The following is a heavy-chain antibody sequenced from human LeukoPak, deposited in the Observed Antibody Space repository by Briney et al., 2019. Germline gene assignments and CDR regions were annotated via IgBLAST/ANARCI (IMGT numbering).Heavy chain of an antibody. CDR2: FRNGDSPV. Sequence: GGSLRLSCAASGFTFSTYSMNWVRQAPGKGLEWVSHFRNGDSPVYYADSVKGRFTISRDNAKDSLYLQMNSLRAEDTAVYFCATWDGPSAGLAVWGQGTTVTVTS. D-gene: IGHD1-26*01. J-gene: IGHJ6*02. CDR1: GFTFSTYS. CDR3: ATWDGPSAGLAV. V-gene: IGHV3-21*04.